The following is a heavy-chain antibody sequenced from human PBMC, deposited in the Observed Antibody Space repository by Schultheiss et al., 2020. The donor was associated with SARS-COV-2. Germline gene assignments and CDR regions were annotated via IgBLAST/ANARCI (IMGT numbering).Heavy chain of an antibody. CDR1: GGSFSGYY. Sequence: SETLSLTCAVYGGSFSGYYWSWIRQPPGKGLEWIGEINHSGSTNYNPSLKSRVTISVDTSKNQFSLKLSSVTAADTAVYYCARAGAMTGTLSDYWGQGILVTVSS. J-gene: IGHJ4*02. CDR3: ARAGAMTGTLSDY. V-gene: IGHV4-34*01. D-gene: IGHD1-7*01. CDR2: INHSGST.